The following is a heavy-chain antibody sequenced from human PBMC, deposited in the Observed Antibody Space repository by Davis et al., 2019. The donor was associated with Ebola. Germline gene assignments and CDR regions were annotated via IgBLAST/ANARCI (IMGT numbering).Heavy chain of an antibody. J-gene: IGHJ4*02. V-gene: IGHV4-39*07. CDR2: IYYSGIT. CDR1: GGSIISSSSY. D-gene: IGHD6-13*01. Sequence: MPSETLSLTCTVSGGSIISSSSYWGWIRQPPRKGLEWIGSIYYSGITYYNPSLKSRVTISVDTSKNQFSLKLSSVTAADTAVYYCARGWIAAAGQGFDYWGQGTLVTVSS. CDR3: ARGWIAAAGQGFDY.